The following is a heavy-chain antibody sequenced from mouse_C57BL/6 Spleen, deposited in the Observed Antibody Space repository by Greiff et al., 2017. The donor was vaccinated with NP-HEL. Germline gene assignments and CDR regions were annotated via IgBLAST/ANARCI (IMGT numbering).Heavy chain of an antibody. CDR2: IDPETGGT. D-gene: IGHD2-10*01. CDR3: TRRASYYSPFAY. V-gene: IGHV1-15*01. CDR1: GYTFTDYE. Sequence: VQLQQSGAELVRPGASVTLSCKASGYTFTDYEMHWVKQTPVHGLAWIGAIDPETGGTAYNQKFKGKAILTADKSSSTAYMELRSLTSEDSAVYYCTRRASYYSPFAYWGQGTLVTVSA. J-gene: IGHJ3*01.